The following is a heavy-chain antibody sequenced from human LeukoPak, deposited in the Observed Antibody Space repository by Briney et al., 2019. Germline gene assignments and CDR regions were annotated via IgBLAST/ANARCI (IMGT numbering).Heavy chain of an antibody. Sequence: GGALRLSCAASGFTFSSYGMHWVRQAPGKGLEWVAVISYDGSNKYYADSVKGRFTVSRDNSKNTLYLQMNSLRAEDTAVYYCSPSYDFPYWGQGTLVTVSS. J-gene: IGHJ4*02. CDR1: GFTFSSYG. D-gene: IGHD3-3*01. CDR2: ISYDGSNK. CDR3: SPSYDFPY. V-gene: IGHV3-30*03.